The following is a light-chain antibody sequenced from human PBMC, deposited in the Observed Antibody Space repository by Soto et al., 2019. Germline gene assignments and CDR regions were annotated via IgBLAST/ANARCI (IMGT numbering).Light chain of an antibody. Sequence: EIGLTQSPGTLSLSPGERATLSCRASQSVSSSYLAWYQQKPGQAPRLLIYGASTRATGIAARFSGSGSGTEFTLTINSLQSEDFAVYSCQQYNNWPPITFGQGTRLEIK. V-gene: IGKV3-15*01. CDR1: QSVSSSY. CDR2: GAS. J-gene: IGKJ5*01. CDR3: QQYNNWPPIT.